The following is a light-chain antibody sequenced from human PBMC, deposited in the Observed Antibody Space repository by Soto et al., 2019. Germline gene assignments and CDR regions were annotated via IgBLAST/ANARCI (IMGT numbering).Light chain of an antibody. CDR1: QSVSNK. J-gene: IGKJ2*01. Sequence: EIVMTQSPATLSVSPGERVTLSCRASQSVSNKLAWYQHKPGQAPRLLIYGASSRATGIPARFSGSGSGTEFTLTISSLQSEDFAVYYCQQYNDCPPEYTFGQGTKLEIK. CDR2: GAS. CDR3: QQYNDCPPEYT. V-gene: IGKV3-15*01.